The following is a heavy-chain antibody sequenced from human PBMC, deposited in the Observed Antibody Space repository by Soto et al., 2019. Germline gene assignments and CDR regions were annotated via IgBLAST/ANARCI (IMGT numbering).Heavy chain of an antibody. J-gene: IGHJ4*02. CDR2: ISDDGSRA. D-gene: IGHD3-3*02. CDR1: GFTFSMYW. Sequence: LRLSCTASGFTFSMYWMHWVRQVPGKGPEWVSRISDDGSRADYADSVKGRFTISRDNAKNTLYLEMHVLRADDTAVYYCTRGPRPSSVSTGAFWGQGTLVTVSS. V-gene: IGHV3-74*01. CDR3: TRGPRPSSVSTGAF.